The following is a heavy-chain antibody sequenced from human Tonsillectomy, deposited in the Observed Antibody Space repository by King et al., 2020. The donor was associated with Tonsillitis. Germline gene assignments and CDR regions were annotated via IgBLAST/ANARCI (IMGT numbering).Heavy chain of an antibody. Sequence: VQLVESGGGLVQPGGSLRLSCAASGFIFSRYWMSWVRQAPGQGLEWVANRKEDGSKEYYVESMKGRFTISRDNAKNSLFLQINSLRAGDTAVYYCAREVPFGALDYWGQGTLVTVSS. J-gene: IGHJ4*02. D-gene: IGHD3-3*01. CDR3: AREVPFGALDY. CDR2: RKEDGSKE. CDR1: GFIFSRYW. V-gene: IGHV3-7*01.